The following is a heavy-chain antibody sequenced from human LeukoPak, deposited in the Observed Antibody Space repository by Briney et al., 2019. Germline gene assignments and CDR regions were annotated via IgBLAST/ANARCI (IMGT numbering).Heavy chain of an antibody. CDR1: GYTFTSYG. V-gene: IGHV1-3*01. J-gene: IGHJ5*02. Sequence: GASVKVSCKASGYTFTSYGMHWVRQAPGQRLEWMGWINAGNGNTKYSQKFQGRVTITRDTSASTAYMELSSLRSEDTAVYYCAREQYYDSSGSKGFDPWGQGTLVTVSS. D-gene: IGHD3-22*01. CDR3: AREQYYDSSGSKGFDP. CDR2: INAGNGNT.